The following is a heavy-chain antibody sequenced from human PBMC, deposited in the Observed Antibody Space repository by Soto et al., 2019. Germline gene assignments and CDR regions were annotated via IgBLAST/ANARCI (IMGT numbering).Heavy chain of an antibody. D-gene: IGHD3-22*01. J-gene: IGHJ6*02. CDR1: GGSISSHNW. Sequence: QVQLQESGPRLVKPSGTLYLTCAVSGGSISSHNWWRWGRLPPGKWLDWIGEIYHSGSTHYNPSLKRRVGISFDKSHNHSSLTMNALTTADTAVYLCARATITVVRTTHSYYGMKVRGQGPTLIVSS. CDR2: IYHSGST. CDR3: ARATITVVRTTHSYYGMKV. V-gene: IGHV4-4*02.